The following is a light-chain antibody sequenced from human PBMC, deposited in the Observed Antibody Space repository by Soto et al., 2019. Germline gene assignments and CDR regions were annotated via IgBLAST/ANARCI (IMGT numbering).Light chain of an antibody. Sequence: EIVLTQSPGTLSLSPGGRATLSCRASQSVSSSYLAWYQQKPGQAPRLLIYGASSRATGIPDRFSGSGSGTDFTLTISRLEPEDFAVYYCQQYGSSRNTFGQGTKLEIK. J-gene: IGKJ2*01. V-gene: IGKV3-20*01. CDR1: QSVSSSY. CDR2: GAS. CDR3: QQYGSSRNT.